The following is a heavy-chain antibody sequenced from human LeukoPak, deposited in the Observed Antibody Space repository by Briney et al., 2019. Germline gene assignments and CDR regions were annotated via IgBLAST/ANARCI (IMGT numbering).Heavy chain of an antibody. CDR2: ISSSCSTI. CDR3: AREYSSSSGYYYGMDV. V-gene: IGHV3-48*03. J-gene: IGHJ6*02. Sequence: GGSLRLSCAASGFTFSSYEMNWVRQAPGKGLEWVSYISSSCSTIYYADSAKRRFTISRDNAKNSLYLQMNSLRAEDTAVYYCAREYSSSSGYYYGMDVWGQGTTVTVSS. CDR1: GFTFSSYE. D-gene: IGHD6-6*01.